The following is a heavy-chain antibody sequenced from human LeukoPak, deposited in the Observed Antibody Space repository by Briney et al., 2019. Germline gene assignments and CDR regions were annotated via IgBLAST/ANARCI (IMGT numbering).Heavy chain of an antibody. D-gene: IGHD5-12*01. CDR3: AIRTHVDIVATLGERVKKGLDY. J-gene: IGHJ4*02. V-gene: IGHV1-69*04. Sequence: KVSCKASGGTFSSYAISWVRQAPGQGLEWMGRIIPILGIANYAQKFQGRVTMTRNTSMSTAYMELSSLRSEDTAVYYCAIRTHVDIVATLGERVKKGLDYWGQGTPVTVSS. CDR1: GGTFSSYA. CDR2: IIPILGIA.